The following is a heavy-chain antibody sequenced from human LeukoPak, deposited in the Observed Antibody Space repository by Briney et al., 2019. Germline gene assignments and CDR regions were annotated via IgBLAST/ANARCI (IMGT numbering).Heavy chain of an antibody. Sequence: PGGSLRLSCEVPGFTFSSYWMSWVRQAPGKGLEWVAIISYDGGEIYYVDSVKGRFTLSRDNAKSSVYLQMNSLRAEDAAVYYCARDKSRGSYDGSIFDSWGQGTLVTVSS. D-gene: IGHD3-16*01. CDR1: GFTFSSYW. V-gene: IGHV3-7*01. J-gene: IGHJ4*02. CDR3: ARDKSRGSYDGSIFDS. CDR2: ISYDGGEI.